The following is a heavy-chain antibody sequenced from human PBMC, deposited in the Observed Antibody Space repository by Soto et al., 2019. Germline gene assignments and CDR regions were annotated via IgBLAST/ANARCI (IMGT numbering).Heavy chain of an antibody. V-gene: IGHV3-7*03. J-gene: IGHJ4*02. CDR2: IKFDGSVK. CDR3: VKDGGYCSSATCYSPRNHYFDS. CDR1: GFSFSDYW. D-gene: IGHD2-2*01. Sequence: GGSLRLSCVASGFSFSDYWMSWVRQAPGKGPEWVANIKFDGSVKQYVDSVRGRFSISRDNFRNSLFLQMNSLRAGDTAIYYCVKDGGYCSSATCYSPRNHYFDSWGQGTLVTVSS.